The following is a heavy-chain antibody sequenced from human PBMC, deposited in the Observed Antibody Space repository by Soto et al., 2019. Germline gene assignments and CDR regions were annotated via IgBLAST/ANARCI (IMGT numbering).Heavy chain of an antibody. V-gene: IGHV4-30-2*01. Sequence: TLSLTCGFSGFSISSGFYSWSWIRQPPGKGLEWIGYIYHSGSTYYNPSLKSRVTISVDRSKNQFSLKLSSVTAADTAVYYCASGDYGLDYWGQGTLVTVSS. CDR3: ASGDYGLDY. CDR2: IYHSGST. J-gene: IGHJ4*02. D-gene: IGHD4-17*01. CDR1: GFSISSGFYS.